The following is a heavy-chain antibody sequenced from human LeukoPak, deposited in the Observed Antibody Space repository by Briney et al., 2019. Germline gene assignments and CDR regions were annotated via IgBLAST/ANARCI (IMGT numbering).Heavy chain of an antibody. CDR1: GFTFSSHA. Sequence: PGRSLRLSCAASGFTFSSHAMSWVRQAPGKGLEWVSAISDRGDNKQYTDSVKGRLTISRDNSKNTLYLQMNSLRADDTAVYYCAKSSRYGTGWYGRIDYWGQGTLVTVS. CDR3: AKSSRYGTGWYGRIDY. V-gene: IGHV3-23*01. D-gene: IGHD6-19*01. CDR2: ISDRGDNK. J-gene: IGHJ4*02.